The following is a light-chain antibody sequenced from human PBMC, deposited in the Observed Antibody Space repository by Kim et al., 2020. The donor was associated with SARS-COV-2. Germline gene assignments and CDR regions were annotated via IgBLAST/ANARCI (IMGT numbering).Light chain of an antibody. CDR1: SSNIGNNY. CDR2: DND. V-gene: IGLV1-51*01. CDR3: GTWDTSLSAAV. J-gene: IGLJ2*01. Sequence: QSVLTQPPSVSAAPGQKVTISCSGSSSNIGNNYVSWYQQLPGTDPNLLIYDNDNRPSGIPDRFSGSKSGTSATLVITALQPGDEADYCCGTWDTSLSAAVFGGGTQLTVL.